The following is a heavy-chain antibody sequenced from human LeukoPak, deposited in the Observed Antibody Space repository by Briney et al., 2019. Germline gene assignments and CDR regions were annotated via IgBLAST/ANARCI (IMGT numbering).Heavy chain of an antibody. CDR3: ARGDSILTGFYY. CDR1: GGSISSGGYY. Sequence: SETLSLTCTVSGGSISSGGYYWSWIRQPAGKGLEWIGRIYTSGSTNYNPSLKSRVTISVDTSKNQFSLKLSSVTAADTAVYYCARGDSILTGFYYWGQGTLVTVSS. CDR2: IYTSGST. V-gene: IGHV4-61*02. D-gene: IGHD3-9*01. J-gene: IGHJ4*02.